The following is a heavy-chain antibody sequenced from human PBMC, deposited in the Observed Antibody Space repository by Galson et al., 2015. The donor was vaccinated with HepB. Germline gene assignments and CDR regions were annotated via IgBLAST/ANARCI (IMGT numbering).Heavy chain of an antibody. V-gene: IGHV1-18*01. J-gene: IGHJ6*02. Sequence: SVKVSCKASGYTFTSYGISWVRQAPGQGLEWMGWISAYNGNTNYAQKLQGRVTMTTDTSTSTAYMELRSLRSDDTAVYYCARYRSYGSGYRYYYYGMDVWGQGTTVTVSS. D-gene: IGHD3-10*01. CDR1: GYTFTSYG. CDR2: ISAYNGNT. CDR3: ARYRSYGSGYRYYYYGMDV.